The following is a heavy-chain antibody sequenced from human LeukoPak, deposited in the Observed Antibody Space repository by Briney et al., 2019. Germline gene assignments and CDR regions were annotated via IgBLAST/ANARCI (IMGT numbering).Heavy chain of an antibody. Sequence: PSQTLSLTCTVSGGPISSGGYYWSWIRQHPGKGLEWIGYIYYSGSTYYNPSLKSRVTISVDTSKNQFSLKLSSVTAADTAVYYCARFRVARVDYWGQGTLVTVSS. CDR2: IYYSGST. CDR1: GGPISSGGYY. V-gene: IGHV4-31*03. D-gene: IGHD3-10*01. J-gene: IGHJ4*02. CDR3: ARFRVARVDY.